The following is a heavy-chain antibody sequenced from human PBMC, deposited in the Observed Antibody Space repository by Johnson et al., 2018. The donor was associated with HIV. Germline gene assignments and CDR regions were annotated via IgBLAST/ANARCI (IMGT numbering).Heavy chain of an antibody. J-gene: IGHJ3*02. CDR1: GFSFSSYW. V-gene: IGHV3-7*05. CDR2: IKQDGNEI. D-gene: IGHD2-15*01. CDR3: ARLRSGNRAFDI. Sequence: VQLVESGGGLVQPGGSLRLSCAASGFSFSSYWMSWVRQAPGQGLQWAAHIKQDGNEIYSVDSVKGRFSISSDNAKNSLHLKMNSLRAEDTAVYYCARLRSGNRAFDIWGQGTMVTVSS.